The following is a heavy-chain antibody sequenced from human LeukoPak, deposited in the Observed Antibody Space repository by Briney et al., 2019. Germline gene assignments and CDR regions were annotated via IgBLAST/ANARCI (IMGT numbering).Heavy chain of an antibody. D-gene: IGHD2-15*01. CDR3: ARHAETAALFPTFDP. Sequence: SSETLSLTCTVSSGSMSSHYWSWIRQPPGKGLEWIGYIYYSGSTSYNPWSTNYNSSLKSRVTISVDTSKNQFSLKLSSVTAADTAVYYCARHAETAALFPTFDPWGQGTLVTVSS. CDR1: SGSMSSHY. J-gene: IGHJ5*02. V-gene: IGHV4-59*08. CDR2: IYYSGST.